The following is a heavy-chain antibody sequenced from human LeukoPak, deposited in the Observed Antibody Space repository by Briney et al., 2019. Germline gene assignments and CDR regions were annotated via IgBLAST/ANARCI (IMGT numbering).Heavy chain of an antibody. CDR3: AREGRPSISMMGTSTKPAFDI. D-gene: IGHD3-22*01. V-gene: IGHV3-7*01. J-gene: IGHJ3*02. CDR1: GFTFTNYW. CDR2: IKQDGSQK. Sequence: GGSLRLSCVASGFTFTNYWMNWVRQAPGKGLEWVASIKQDGSQKSYVDSVKGRFTISRDNAKNSLSLQMDSLRGEDTAVYYCAREGRPSISMMGTSTKPAFDIWGQGTMVTVSS.